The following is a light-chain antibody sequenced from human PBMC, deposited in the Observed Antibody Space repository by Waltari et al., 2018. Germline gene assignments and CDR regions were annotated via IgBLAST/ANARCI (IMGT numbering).Light chain of an antibody. CDR3: CSYAGSSTLV. Sequence: QSALTQPASVSGSPGQSITLSCTGTSRSVGSYNLVSWYQQYPGKVPKLMIYEGNKRPSGVSNRFSGSKSGNTASLTISGLQAEDEADYYCCSYAGSSTLVFGGGTKLTVL. CDR1: SRSVGSYNL. J-gene: IGLJ2*01. V-gene: IGLV2-23*01. CDR2: EGN.